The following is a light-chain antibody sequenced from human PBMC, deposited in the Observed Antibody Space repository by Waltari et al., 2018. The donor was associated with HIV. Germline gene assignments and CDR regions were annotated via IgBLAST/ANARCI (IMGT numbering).Light chain of an antibody. CDR1: KLGDKY. CDR3: SSYSTRTDILGV. Sequence: SYDLSQPPSVSVSPGQTASITCSGDKLGDKYVSWYQQYPGQSPGLVIYQDERRPPGIAARFSGFNSWTTATLTIGGTQTMDEADYYCSSYSTRTDILGVCGGGTKLTVL. V-gene: IGLV3-1*01. J-gene: IGLJ3*02. CDR2: QDE.